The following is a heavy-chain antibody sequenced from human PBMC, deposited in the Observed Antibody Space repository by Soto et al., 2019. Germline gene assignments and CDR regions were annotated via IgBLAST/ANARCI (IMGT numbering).Heavy chain of an antibody. J-gene: IGHJ3*02. D-gene: IGHD3-22*01. Sequence: ASVKVSCKASGYIFTSYYIHWVRQAPGQGLVWMGWISAFNGNTKYAQSLQGRVTMTTDTSTSTAYMELRSLRSDDTAVYYCARDEVDYYDSSGPFDIWGQGTMVTVSS. CDR2: ISAFNGNT. CDR1: GYIFTSYY. V-gene: IGHV1-18*04. CDR3: ARDEVDYYDSSGPFDI.